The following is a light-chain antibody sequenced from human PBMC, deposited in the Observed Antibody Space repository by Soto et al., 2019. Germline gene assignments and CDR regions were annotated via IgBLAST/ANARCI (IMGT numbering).Light chain of an antibody. Sequence: SYELTQPPSVSVAPGQTARITCGGNNIGSKSVYWYQQKPGQAPVLVVYDGIDRPSGISERFSGSNSGNTAALTISRVEGGDEADFYCQVWDSSSDHGVFGGGTQLTVL. CDR2: DGI. J-gene: IGLJ3*02. V-gene: IGLV3-21*02. CDR3: QVWDSSSDHGV. CDR1: NIGSKS.